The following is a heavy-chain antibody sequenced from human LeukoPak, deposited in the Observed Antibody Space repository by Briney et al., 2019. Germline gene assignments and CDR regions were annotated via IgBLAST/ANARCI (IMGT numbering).Heavy chain of an antibody. V-gene: IGHV3-30*03. CDR3: ARAEYCSSTSCGVDYYYGMDV. CDR1: GFTFSRYG. D-gene: IGHD2-2*01. Sequence: GGSLRLSCAVSGFTFSRYGMHWVRQAPGKGLEWVALISYNGRNEYYTDSVKGRFTISRDNSKNTLYLQMNSLRAEDTAVYYCARAEYCSSTSCGVDYYYGMDVWGQGTTVTVSS. J-gene: IGHJ6*02. CDR2: ISYNGRNE.